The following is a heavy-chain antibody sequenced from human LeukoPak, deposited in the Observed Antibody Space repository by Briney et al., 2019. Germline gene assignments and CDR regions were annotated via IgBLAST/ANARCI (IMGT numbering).Heavy chain of an antibody. J-gene: IGHJ4*02. V-gene: IGHV4-59*01. CDR2: IYYSGST. D-gene: IGHD6-19*01. CDR1: GGSISSYY. Sequence: PSETLSLTCTVSGGSISSYYWSWIRQPPGKGLEWIGYIYYSGSTNYNPSLKSRVTISVDTSKNQFSLKLSSVTAADTAVYYCASAGSSGWLGFDYWGQGTLVTVSS. CDR3: ASAGSSGWLGFDY.